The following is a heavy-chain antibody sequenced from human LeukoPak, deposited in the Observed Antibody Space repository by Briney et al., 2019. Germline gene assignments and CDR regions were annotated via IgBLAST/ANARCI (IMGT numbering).Heavy chain of an antibody. CDR1: GFTFSSYS. CDR3: ARDGEQWLAKYYFDY. V-gene: IGHV3-21*01. J-gene: IGHJ4*02. CDR2: ISSSSSYI. D-gene: IGHD6-19*01. Sequence: PGGSLRLSCAASGFTFSSYSMNWVRQAPGKGLEWVSSISSSSSYIYYADSVKGRFTISRDNAKNSLYLQVNSLRAEDTAVYYCARDGEQWLAKYYFDYWGQGTLVTVSS.